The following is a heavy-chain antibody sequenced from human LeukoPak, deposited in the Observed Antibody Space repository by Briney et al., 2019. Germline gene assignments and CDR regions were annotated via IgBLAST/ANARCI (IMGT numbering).Heavy chain of an antibody. V-gene: IGHV4-34*01. CDR1: GGSFSGYY. Sequence: SETLSLTCAVYGGSFSGYYWSWIRQPPGKGLEWIGEINHSGSTNYNPSLKSRVTISVDTSKNQFSLKLSSVTAADTAVYYCARDRVVATRTYYYYYMDVWGKGTTVTISS. CDR3: ARDRVVATRTYYYYYMDV. J-gene: IGHJ6*03. D-gene: IGHD5-12*01. CDR2: INHSGST.